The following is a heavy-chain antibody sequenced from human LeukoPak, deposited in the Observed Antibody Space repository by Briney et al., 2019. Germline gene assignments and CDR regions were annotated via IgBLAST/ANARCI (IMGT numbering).Heavy chain of an antibody. CDR1: GFTFDDYA. D-gene: IGHD3-3*01. Sequence: GGSLRLSCAASGFTFDDYAMYWVRQAPGKGLEWVSLISWDGGSTYYADSVKGRFTISTDNSKNSLYLQMNSLRAEDTALYYCAKESPPYDFWSGYYARGYFDYWGQGTLVTVSS. J-gene: IGHJ4*02. CDR3: AKESPPYDFWSGYYARGYFDY. V-gene: IGHV3-43D*04. CDR2: ISWDGGST.